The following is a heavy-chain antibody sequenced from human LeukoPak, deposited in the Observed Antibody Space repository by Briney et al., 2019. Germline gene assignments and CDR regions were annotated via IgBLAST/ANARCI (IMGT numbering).Heavy chain of an antibody. J-gene: IGHJ4*02. CDR3: ARGPGGSYRSDY. CDR2: ISSSSGTM. Sequence: GGSLRLSCAAAGFTFSSCNMNWVRQAPGKGLEWVSYISSSSGTMYYADSVKGRFTTSRDNAKNSLYLQMISLRDEDTAVYYCARGPGGSYRSDYWGQGTLVTVSS. D-gene: IGHD1-26*01. V-gene: IGHV3-48*02. CDR1: GFTFSSCN.